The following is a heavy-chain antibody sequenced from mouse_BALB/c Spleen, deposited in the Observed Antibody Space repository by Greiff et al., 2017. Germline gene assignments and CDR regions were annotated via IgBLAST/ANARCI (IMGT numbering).Heavy chain of an antibody. CDR2: ISYDGSN. J-gene: IGHJ3*01. CDR1: GYSITSGYY. Sequence: EVKLQESGPGLVKPSQSLSLTCSVTGYSITSGYYWNWIRQFPGNKLEWMGYISYDGSNNYNPSLKNRISITRDTSKNQFFLKLNSVTTEDTATYYCAREETGRFAYWGQGTLVTVSA. D-gene: IGHD4-1*01. CDR3: AREETGRFAY. V-gene: IGHV3-6*02.